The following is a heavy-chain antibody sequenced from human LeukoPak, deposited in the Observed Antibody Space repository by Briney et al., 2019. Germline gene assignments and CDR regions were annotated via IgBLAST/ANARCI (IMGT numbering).Heavy chain of an antibody. V-gene: IGHV3-23*01. CDR1: GFIFSRYA. J-gene: IGHJ4*02. CDR3: AKDERNWNYNLASQTYD. Sequence: PGGSLRLFCAASGFIFSRYAMSWVRQAPGKGLEWVSAISGSGVSTYYADSVKGRFTVSRDNSKNTLYLQMSSLRAEDTAVYYCAKDERNWNYNLASQTYDWGQGTLVTVSS. D-gene: IGHD1-7*01. CDR2: ISGSGVST.